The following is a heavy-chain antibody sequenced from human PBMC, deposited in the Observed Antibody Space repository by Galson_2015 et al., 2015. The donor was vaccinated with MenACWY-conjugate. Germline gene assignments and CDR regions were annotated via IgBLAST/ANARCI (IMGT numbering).Heavy chain of an antibody. J-gene: IGHJ4*02. D-gene: IGHD6-13*01. CDR2: ISSSSSTI. CDR3: ANSVSDIAAGCY. CDR1: GFTFSSYS. V-gene: IGHV3-48*01. Sequence: SLRLSCAASGFTFSSYSMNWVRQAPGKGLEWVSYISSSSSTIYYADSVKGRFTISRDNAKNSLYLQMNSLRAEDTAVYYCANSVSDIAAGCYRGQGTLVTGAS.